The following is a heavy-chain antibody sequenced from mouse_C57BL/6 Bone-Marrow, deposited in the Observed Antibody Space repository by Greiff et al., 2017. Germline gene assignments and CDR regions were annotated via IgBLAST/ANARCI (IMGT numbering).Heavy chain of an antibody. CDR1: GFTFNTYA. V-gene: IGHV5-16*01. CDR3: ARDNDEAMDY. Sequence: EVKLMESGGGLVQPKGSLKLSCAASGFTFNTYAMHWVRQVPEKGLEWVANINYDGSSTYYLDSLKSRFIISRDNAKNILYLQMSSLKSEDTATYYCARDNDEAMDYWGQGTSVTVSS. D-gene: IGHD2-3*01. CDR2: INYDGSST. J-gene: IGHJ4*01.